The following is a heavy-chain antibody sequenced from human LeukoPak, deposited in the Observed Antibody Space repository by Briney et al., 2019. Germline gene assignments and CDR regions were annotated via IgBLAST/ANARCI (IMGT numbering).Heavy chain of an antibody. CDR2: ISGSGGST. J-gene: IGHJ4*02. CDR1: GFTFSSYA. Sequence: PGGSLRLSCAASGFTFSSYAMSWVRQAPGKGLEWVSAISGSGGSTYYADSVKGRFTISRDNSKNTLYLQMNSLRAEDTAVYYCAKVYDSSGYIARVFDHWGQGTLVTVSS. V-gene: IGHV3-23*01. CDR3: AKVYDSSGYIARVFDH. D-gene: IGHD3-22*01.